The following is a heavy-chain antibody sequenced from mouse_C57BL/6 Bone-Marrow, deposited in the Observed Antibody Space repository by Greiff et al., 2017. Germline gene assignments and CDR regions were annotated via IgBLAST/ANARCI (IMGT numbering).Heavy chain of an antibody. CDR1: GFTFSDYG. CDR2: ISRGSSTI. J-gene: IGHJ2*01. CDR3: AAGFDY. Sequence: DVKLVESGGGLVKPGGSLKLSCAASGFTFSDYGMHWVRQAPEKGLEWVAYISRGSSTIYYADTVKGRFTISRDNAKNTLFLQMTSLRSEDTDMYYCAAGFDYWGQGTTLTVSS. V-gene: IGHV5-17*01.